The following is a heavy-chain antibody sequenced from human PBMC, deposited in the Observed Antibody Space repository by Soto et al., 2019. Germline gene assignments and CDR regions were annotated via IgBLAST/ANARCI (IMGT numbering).Heavy chain of an antibody. D-gene: IGHD3-10*01. CDR2: IYYSGST. J-gene: IGHJ5*02. V-gene: IGHV4-31*03. CDR3: ARDWSLRVRGGGWFDP. Sequence: QVQLQESGPGLVKPSQTLSLTCTVSGGSISSGGYYWSWIRQHPGKGLEWIGYIYYSGSTYYNPSLKSRVTISVDTSKNQFSLKLSSVTAADTAVYYCARDWSLRVRGGGWFDPWGQGTLVTVSS. CDR1: GGSISSGGYY.